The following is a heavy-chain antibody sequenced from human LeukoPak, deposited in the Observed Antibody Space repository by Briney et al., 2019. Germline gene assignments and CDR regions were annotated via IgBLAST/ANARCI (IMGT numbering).Heavy chain of an antibody. CDR2: AGWAGGTA. D-gene: IGHD3-10*02. Sequence: GGSLRLSCATSGFNFHRYTIHWVRQAPGKGLEWVSLAGWAGGTAYYSDSVRGRFTISRDSGRNSVYLQMNSLTTDDTAFYFCAKELDTMFFDYWGQGALVTVSS. V-gene: IGHV3-43*01. CDR3: AKELDTMFFDY. J-gene: IGHJ4*02. CDR1: GFNFHRYT.